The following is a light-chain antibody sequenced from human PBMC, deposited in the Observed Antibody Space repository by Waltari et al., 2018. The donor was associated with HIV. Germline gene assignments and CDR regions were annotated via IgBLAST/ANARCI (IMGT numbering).Light chain of an antibody. V-gene: IGLV2-14*01. Sequence: QSALTQPASVSGSPGQSITISCTGTSSDAGGYKSVSWYQHLPGKAPKLIISEVSNRPSGVSNRLSGSKSGNTASLTISGLQAEDEADYYCSSSTTGSTLVVFGAGTKVIVL. CDR3: SSSTTGSTLVV. CDR1: SSDAGGYKS. J-gene: IGLJ1*01. CDR2: EVS.